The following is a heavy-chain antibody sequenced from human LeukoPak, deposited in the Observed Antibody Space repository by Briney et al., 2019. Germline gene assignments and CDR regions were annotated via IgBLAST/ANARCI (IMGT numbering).Heavy chain of an antibody. J-gene: IGHJ6*02. CDR3: ARARGVVTARMDV. Sequence: GGSLRLSCAASGFTFSSYWMSWVRQAPGKGLEWVANIKQDGSEKYYVDSVKGRFTISRDNAKNSLYLQMNSLGAEDTAVYYCARARGVVTARMDVWGQGTTVTVSS. V-gene: IGHV3-7*01. CDR1: GFTFSSYW. CDR2: IKQDGSEK. D-gene: IGHD2-21*02.